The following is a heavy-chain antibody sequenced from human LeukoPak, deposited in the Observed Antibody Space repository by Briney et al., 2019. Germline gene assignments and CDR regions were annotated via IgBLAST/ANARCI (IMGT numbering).Heavy chain of an antibody. V-gene: IGHV3-74*01. Sequence: GGPLRLSCAASGFTFSSYWMHWVRQAPGKGLVWVSRINSDGSSTSYADSVKGRFTISRDNAKNSLYLQMNSLRAEDTAVYYCARAYSYYYYMDVWGKGTTVTISS. CDR1: GFTFSSYW. J-gene: IGHJ6*03. CDR3: ARAYSYYYYMDV. CDR2: INSDGSST.